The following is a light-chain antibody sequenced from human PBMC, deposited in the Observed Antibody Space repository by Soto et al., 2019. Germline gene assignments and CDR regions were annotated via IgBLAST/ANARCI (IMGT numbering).Light chain of an antibody. J-gene: IGKJ1*01. Sequence: ENVLTQSPGTLSLSPGERATLSCRASESVSSSYLAWYQRKPGQAPRLLIFGASSRATGTPDRFSGSGSGTDFTLTISRLEPEDFAVYYCQQYGSSPPWTFGQGTEVEIK. CDR2: GAS. CDR1: ESVSSSY. CDR3: QQYGSSPPWT. V-gene: IGKV3-20*01.